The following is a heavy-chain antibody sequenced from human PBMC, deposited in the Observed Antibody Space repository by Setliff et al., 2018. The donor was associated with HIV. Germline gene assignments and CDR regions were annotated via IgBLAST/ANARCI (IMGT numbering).Heavy chain of an antibody. J-gene: IGHJ2*01. D-gene: IGHD6-13*01. CDR1: GGSFSGYY. V-gene: IGHV4-34*01. CDR3: ARPGVVGSSWSWYFDL. Sequence: KTSETLSLTCAVYGGSFSGYYWSWIRQPPGKGLEWIGEINHSGSTNYNPSLKSRVTISVETSKNQFFLKLSSVTAADTAVYYCARPGVVGSSWSWYFDLWGRGTLVTVSS. CDR2: INHSGST.